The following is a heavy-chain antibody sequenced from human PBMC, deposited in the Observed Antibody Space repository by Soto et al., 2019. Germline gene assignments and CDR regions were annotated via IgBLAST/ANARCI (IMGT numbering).Heavy chain of an antibody. CDR2: INPNSGGT. V-gene: IGHV1-2*04. D-gene: IGHD6-13*01. CDR3: ARDVAGTGEYYYYGMDV. J-gene: IGHJ6*02. Sequence: ASVKVSCKPSGYTFTAYDINWVRQAPGQGLEWMGWINPNSGGTNYAQKFQGWVTMTRDTSISTAYMELSRLRSDDTAVYYCARDVAGTGEYYYYGMDVWGQGATVTVPS. CDR1: GYTFTAYD.